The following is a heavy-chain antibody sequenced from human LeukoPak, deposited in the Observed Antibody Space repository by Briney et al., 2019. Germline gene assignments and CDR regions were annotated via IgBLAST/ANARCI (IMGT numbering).Heavy chain of an antibody. CDR3: ASNCGGDCYSATPDY. Sequence: SETLSLTCTVSGGSISSGDYYWSWIRQPPGKGLEWIGYIYYSGSTYYNASLKSRVTISVDTSKNQFSLKLSSVTAADTAVYYCASNCGGDCYSATPDYWGQGTLVTVSS. J-gene: IGHJ4*02. CDR2: IYYSGST. V-gene: IGHV4-30-4*01. CDR1: GGSISSGDYY. D-gene: IGHD2-21*02.